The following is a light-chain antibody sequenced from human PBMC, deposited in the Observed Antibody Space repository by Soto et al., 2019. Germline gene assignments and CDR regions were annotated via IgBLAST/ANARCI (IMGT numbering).Light chain of an antibody. CDR3: QKYNSAPLT. CDR1: RSVGSTY. CDR2: DAS. V-gene: IGKV3-20*01. Sequence: EIVLTQSPGNLSLSPGERPTLSCRLSRSVGSTYLAWYQQNPGQAPRLLIYDASNRATGIPARFSGSGSGTDFTLTISSLQPEDVAAYYCQKYNSAPLTFGGGTKV. J-gene: IGKJ4*01.